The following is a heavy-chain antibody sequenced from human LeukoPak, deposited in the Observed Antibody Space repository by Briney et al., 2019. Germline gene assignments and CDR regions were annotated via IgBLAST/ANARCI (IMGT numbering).Heavy chain of an antibody. Sequence: PGESLRLSCAASGFTFSIFAMSWVRQAPGKGLEWVSTIDGGGRDIYYADSVKGRFTISRDNSKNTLYLQINRLRAEDTAVYYCAKDQPADGDNSIWGRGTLVAVSS. CDR2: IDGGGRDI. V-gene: IGHV3-23*01. CDR1: GFTFSIFA. D-gene: IGHD5-24*01. J-gene: IGHJ4*02. CDR3: AKDQPADGDNSI.